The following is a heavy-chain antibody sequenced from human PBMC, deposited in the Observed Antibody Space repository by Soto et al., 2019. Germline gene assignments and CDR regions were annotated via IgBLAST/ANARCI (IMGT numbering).Heavy chain of an antibody. V-gene: IGHV1-18*01. CDR2: TSAYNGNT. CDR1: GYTFTSYG. J-gene: IGHJ4*02. Sequence: ASVKVSCKASGYTFTSYGISWVRQAPGQGLEWMGWTSAYNGNTNYAQKLQGRVTMTTDTSTSTAYMELRSLRSDDTAVYYCAAGYQSGSYLDYWGQGTLVTVSS. CDR3: AAGYQSGSYLDY. D-gene: IGHD1-26*01.